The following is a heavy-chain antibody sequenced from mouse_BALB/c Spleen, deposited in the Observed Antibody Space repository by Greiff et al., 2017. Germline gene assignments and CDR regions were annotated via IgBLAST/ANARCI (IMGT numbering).Heavy chain of an antibody. J-gene: IGHJ2*01. CDR2: ISSGGSYT. CDR3: TKFITTVVSGYFDY. V-gene: IGHV5-6-4*01. Sequence: EVKLVESGGGLVKPGGSLKLSCAASGFTFSSYTMSWVRQTPEKRLEWVATISSGGSYTYYPDSVKGRFTISRDNAKNTLYLQMSSLKSEDTAMYYCTKFITTVVSGYFDYWGQGTTLTVSS. CDR1: GFTFSSYT. D-gene: IGHD1-1*01.